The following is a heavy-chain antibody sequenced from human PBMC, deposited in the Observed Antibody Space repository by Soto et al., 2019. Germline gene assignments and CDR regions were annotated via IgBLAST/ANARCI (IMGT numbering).Heavy chain of an antibody. CDR3: AKLGGFDS. V-gene: IGHV3-74*03. D-gene: IGHD3-16*01. CDR2: ITSDGSST. CDR1: GFAFSKYW. Sequence: DVQLVESGGGLVQPGGSLRLSCAASGFAFSKYWMHWVRQAPGKGLIWVSHITSDGSSTTYADSVKGRFTVSRDNAKNTLYLRLNSLRVEDTAVYYCAKLGGFDSWGQGTLVTVSS. J-gene: IGHJ4*02.